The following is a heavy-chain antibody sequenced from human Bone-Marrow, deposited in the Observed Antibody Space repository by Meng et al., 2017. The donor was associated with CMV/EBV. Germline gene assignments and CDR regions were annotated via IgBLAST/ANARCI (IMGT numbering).Heavy chain of an antibody. CDR2: ISYDGSNK. CDR1: GFTFSSYA. V-gene: IGHV3-30*14. J-gene: IGHJ6*02. Sequence: GGSLRLSCAASGFTFSSYAMHWVRQAPGKGLEWVAVISYDGSNKYYADSVKGRFTISRDNSKNTLYLQMNSLRAEDTAVYYCAREGVIANYYYYGMDVWGQGTTVTVSS. CDR3: AREGVIANYYYYGMDV. D-gene: IGHD2-21*01.